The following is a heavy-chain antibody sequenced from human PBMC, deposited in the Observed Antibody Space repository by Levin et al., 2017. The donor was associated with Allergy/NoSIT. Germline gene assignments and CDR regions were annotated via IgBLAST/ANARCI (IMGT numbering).Heavy chain of an antibody. V-gene: IGHV3-53*01. J-gene: IGHJ4*02. CDR2: INSGGST. Sequence: ETLSLTCAASGLTVSNNYMSWVRQAPGKGLEWVSFINSGGSTYYADSVKGRFTTSRDNYKNTLYLQMNSLRAEDTAVYYCARVWSSSWDWGQGTLVTVSS. D-gene: IGHD6-13*01. CDR3: ARVWSSSWD. CDR1: GLTVSNNY.